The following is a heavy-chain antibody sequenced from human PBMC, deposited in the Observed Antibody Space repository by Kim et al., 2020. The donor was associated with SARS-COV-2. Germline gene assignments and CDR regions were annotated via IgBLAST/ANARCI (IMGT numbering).Heavy chain of an antibody. J-gene: IGHJ4*02. Sequence: AQTFQGRVTITADESTSTAYMELSSLRSEDTAVYYCARGNRVVYAGVGFDYWGQGTLVTVSS. V-gene: IGHV1-69*01. CDR3: ARGNRVVYAGVGFDY. D-gene: IGHD2-8*02.